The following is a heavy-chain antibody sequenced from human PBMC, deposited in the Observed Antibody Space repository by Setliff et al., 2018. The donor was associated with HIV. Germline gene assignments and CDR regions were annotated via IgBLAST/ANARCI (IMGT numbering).Heavy chain of an antibody. J-gene: IGHJ6*02. V-gene: IGHV3-64D*09. Sequence: GGSLRLTCSASGVTCSSYAMHWVRQAPGKGLEYVSASSSNGGSTYYADSVKGRFTITRDNSKNPPYLQMSSLGAEDTVVYYCARGQYFKDVWGQGTMVTVSS. CDR1: GVTCSSYA. CDR2: SSSNGGST. CDR3: ARGQYFKDV. D-gene: IGHD2-2*01.